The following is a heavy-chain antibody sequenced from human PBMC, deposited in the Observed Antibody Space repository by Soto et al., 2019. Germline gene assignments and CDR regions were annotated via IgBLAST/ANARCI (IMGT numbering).Heavy chain of an antibody. CDR3: AAAVRNSRKFDY. J-gene: IGHJ4*02. V-gene: IGHV3-23*01. CDR2: ISNDGATT. D-gene: IGHD4-4*01. Sequence: VQLLESGGALVQPGGSLRLSCAASGFTLSTYAISWVRQGPGKGLGWVPIISNDGATTYYADSVKGLFTSSRDNYKNTVYLQMNSLRAEDTAVYYCAAAVRNSRKFDYWGQGTLVTVSS. CDR1: GFTLSTYA.